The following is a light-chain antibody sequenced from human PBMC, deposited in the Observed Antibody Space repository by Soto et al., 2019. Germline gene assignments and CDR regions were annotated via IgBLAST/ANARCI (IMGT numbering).Light chain of an antibody. CDR2: EVS. J-gene: IGLJ2*01. CDR3: SSYTSRSTLV. V-gene: IGLV2-14*01. Sequence: QSALTQPASVSGSPGQSITISCTGTSSDVGGYNYVSLYQQHPGKAPKLMIYEVSNRPSGVSNRFSGSKSGNTASLTISGLQAEDEADYYCSSYTSRSTLVFGGGTNLTVL. CDR1: SSDVGGYNY.